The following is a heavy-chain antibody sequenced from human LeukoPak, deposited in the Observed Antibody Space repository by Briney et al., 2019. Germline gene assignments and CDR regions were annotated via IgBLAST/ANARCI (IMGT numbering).Heavy chain of an antibody. D-gene: IGHD3-22*01. CDR1: GGSISSYY. Sequence: SETLSLTCTVSGGSISSYYWSWIRQPPGKGLEWIGYIYYSGSTNYNPSLKSRVTISVDTSKNQFPLKLSSVTAADTAVYYCARAVSITMIVINWGQGTLVTVSS. CDR3: ARAVSITMIVIN. J-gene: IGHJ4*02. V-gene: IGHV4-59*01. CDR2: IYYSGST.